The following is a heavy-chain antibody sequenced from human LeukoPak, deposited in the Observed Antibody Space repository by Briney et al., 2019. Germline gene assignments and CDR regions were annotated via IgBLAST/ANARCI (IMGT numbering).Heavy chain of an antibody. CDR2: IYYSGST. CDR1: GGSISSGDYY. J-gene: IGHJ3*02. D-gene: IGHD3-3*01. V-gene: IGHV4-30-4*01. CDR3: ARDFAQILGAFDI. Sequence: SETLSLTCTVSGGSISSGDYYWSWIRQPPGKGLEWIGYIYYSGSTYYNPSLKSRVTISVDTSENQFSLKLSSVTAADTAVYYCARDFAQILGAFDIWGQGTMVTVSS.